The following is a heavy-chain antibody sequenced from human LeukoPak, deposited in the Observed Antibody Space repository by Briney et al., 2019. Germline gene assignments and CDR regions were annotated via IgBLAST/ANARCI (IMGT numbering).Heavy chain of an antibody. Sequence: PSETLSLTCAVYGGSFSGYYWSWIRQPPGKGLEWIGEINHSGSTNYNPSLKSRVTISVDTSKNQFSLKLSSVTAADTAVYYCASSAVAGADYYMDVWGKGTTVTISS. J-gene: IGHJ6*03. CDR3: ASSAVAGADYYMDV. D-gene: IGHD6-19*01. V-gene: IGHV4-34*01. CDR1: GGSFSGYY. CDR2: INHSGST.